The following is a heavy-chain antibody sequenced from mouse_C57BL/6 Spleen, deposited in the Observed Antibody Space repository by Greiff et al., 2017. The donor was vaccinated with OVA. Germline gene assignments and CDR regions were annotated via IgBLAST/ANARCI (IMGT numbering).Heavy chain of an antibody. Sequence: QVQLKESGAELVRPGASVKLSCKASGYTFTDYYINWVKQRPGQGLEWIARLYPGSGNTYYNEKFKGKATLTAEKSSSTAYMQLSSLTSEDSAVYFCARSGGFRSWFAYWGQGTLVTVSA. CDR1: GYTFTDYY. CDR3: ARSGGFRSWFAY. J-gene: IGHJ3*01. D-gene: IGHD3-1*01. CDR2: LYPGSGNT. V-gene: IGHV1-76*01.